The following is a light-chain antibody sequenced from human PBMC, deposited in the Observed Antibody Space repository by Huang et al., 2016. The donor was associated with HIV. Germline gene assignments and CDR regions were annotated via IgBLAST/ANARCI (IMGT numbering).Light chain of an antibody. CDR1: QSVSNT. CDR3: QQRSNWPPWT. CDR2: DAS. J-gene: IGKJ1*01. V-gene: IGKV3-11*01. Sequence: DIVLTQSPATLSLSPGERATLSCRASQSVSNTLAWYQQKPGQAPRLLLYDASNRATGIPARFSGSGSGTVFTLTISSLEPEDFAVYYCQQRSNWPPWTFGQGTKVEIK.